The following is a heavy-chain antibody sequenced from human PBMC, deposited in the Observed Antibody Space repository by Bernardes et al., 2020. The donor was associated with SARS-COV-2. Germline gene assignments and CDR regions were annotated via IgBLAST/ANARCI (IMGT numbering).Heavy chain of an antibody. CDR1: EFTCSRCW. Sequence: GSSLKVCFAACEFTCSRCWMHWVRKVPGKGLVWVSRINEHGTITNYADSVKGRFTISRDNAKNTLFLQMSSLRAEDTAVYYCARDVAGREDFWGQGTLVTVSS. D-gene: IGHD1-26*01. CDR3: ARDVAGREDF. J-gene: IGHJ4*02. V-gene: IGHV3-74*01. CDR2: INEHGTIT.